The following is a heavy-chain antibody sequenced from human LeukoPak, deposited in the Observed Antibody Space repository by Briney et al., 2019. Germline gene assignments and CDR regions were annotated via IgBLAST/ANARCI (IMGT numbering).Heavy chain of an antibody. CDR2: IIPIFGTA. CDR1: GGTFSSYA. Sequence: GASVKVSCKASGGTFSSYAISWVRQAPGQGLEWMGGIIPIFGTANYAQKFQGRVTITADKSTSTAYMELSSLRSEDAAVYYCASQGVVVTAGYFDYWGQGTLVTVSS. J-gene: IGHJ4*02. CDR3: ASQGVVVTAGYFDY. V-gene: IGHV1-69*06. D-gene: IGHD2-21*02.